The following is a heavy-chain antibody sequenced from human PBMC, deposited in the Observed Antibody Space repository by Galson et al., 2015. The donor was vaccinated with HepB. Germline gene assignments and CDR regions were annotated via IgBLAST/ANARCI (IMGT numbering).Heavy chain of an antibody. V-gene: IGHV3-30*04. J-gene: IGHJ6*02. Sequence: SYAMHWVRQAPGKGLEWVAVISYDGSNKYYADSVKGRFTISRDNSKNTLYLQMNSLRAEDTAVYYCARDYASSWYFNHYYGMDVWGQGTTVTVSS. CDR2: ISYDGSNK. CDR1: SYA. CDR3: ARDYASSWYFNHYYGMDV. D-gene: IGHD6-13*01.